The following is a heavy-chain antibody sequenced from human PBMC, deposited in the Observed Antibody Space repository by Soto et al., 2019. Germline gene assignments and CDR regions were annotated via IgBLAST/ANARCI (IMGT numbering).Heavy chain of an antibody. CDR2: ITTDGSNK. CDR1: GFTFSSHA. CDR3: ARDDEGGSNCDLGY. V-gene: IGHV3-30-3*01. J-gene: IGHJ4*02. D-gene: IGHD1-26*01. Sequence: QVQLVESGGGVVQPGRSLRLSCAVSGFTFSSHAMHWVRQAPGKGLEWVALITTDGSNKYYADSVKGRFTTSRDKSTNTMYLQMNSLRVEDTAVYYCARDDEGGSNCDLGYWGQGALVTVSS.